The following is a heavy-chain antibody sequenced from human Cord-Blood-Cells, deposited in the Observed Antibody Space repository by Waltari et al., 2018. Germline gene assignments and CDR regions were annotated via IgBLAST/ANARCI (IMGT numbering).Heavy chain of an antibody. V-gene: IGHV4-38-2*01. CDR3: ARVEGYSSGWYEY. J-gene: IGHJ4*02. CDR2: IYHSGRT. CDR1: GYSISSGYY. D-gene: IGHD6-19*01. Sequence: QVQLQESGPGLVKPSETLSLTCAVSGYSISSGYYWGWIRQPPGKGLEWIGSIYHSGRTYYNPSLKSRVTISVDTAKNQFSLKLSSVTAADTAVYYCARVEGYSSGWYEYGGQGTLVTVSS.